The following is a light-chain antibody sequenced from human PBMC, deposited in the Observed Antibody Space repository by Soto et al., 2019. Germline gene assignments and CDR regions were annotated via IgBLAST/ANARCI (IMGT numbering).Light chain of an antibody. CDR2: GAS. V-gene: IGKV3-20*01. CDR1: QSVGRNY. CDR3: PQYAFSPLT. Sequence: ELVLTQSPDTLSLSPGERATLACRASQSVGRNYLAWYQQTPSQAPSRLISGASSSAAGIPDRFSGSGSWTDFTLTISRLEPADFPVVYCPQYAFSPLTFGTGTKVVLK. J-gene: IGKJ3*01.